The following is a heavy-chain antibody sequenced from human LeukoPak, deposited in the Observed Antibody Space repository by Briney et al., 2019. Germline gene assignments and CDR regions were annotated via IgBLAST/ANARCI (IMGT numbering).Heavy chain of an antibody. CDR1: GDSVSSNSAA. J-gene: IGHJ6*02. CDR3: ARDRTRYCSGGSCYSYGMDV. CDR2: TYYRSKWYN. D-gene: IGHD2-15*01. Sequence: PSQTLSLTCAISGDSVSSNSAAWNWIRQSPSRGLEWLGRTYYRSKWYNDYAVSVKSRITINPVTSKNQFSLQLNSVTPEDTAVYYCARDRTRYCSGGSCYSYGMDVWGQGTTVTVSS. V-gene: IGHV6-1*01.